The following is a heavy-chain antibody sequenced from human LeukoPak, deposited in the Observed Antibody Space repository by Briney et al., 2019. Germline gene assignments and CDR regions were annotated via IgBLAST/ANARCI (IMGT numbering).Heavy chain of an antibody. CDR1: GFTVTNDC. D-gene: IGHD3-10*01. V-gene: IGHV3-66*01. CDR3: TLRGSGSHYEGASVY. J-gene: IGHJ4*02. Sequence: GGSLRLSCAASGFTVTNDCMSWVRQAPGKGLEGVSVIYRGGNTYYADSVQGRFTISRDHSNNTLYLQMNSLRADDTAVYYCTLRGSGSHYEGASVYWGWGTLVTVSS. CDR2: IYRGGNT.